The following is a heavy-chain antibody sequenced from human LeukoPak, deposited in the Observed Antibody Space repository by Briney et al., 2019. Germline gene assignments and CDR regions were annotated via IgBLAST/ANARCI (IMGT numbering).Heavy chain of an antibody. V-gene: IGHV1-69*13. D-gene: IGHD2-2*01. CDR3: ARSLGYCSSTSCSNLIDP. Sequence: GASVKVSCKASGGTFSSYAISWVRQAPGQGLEWMGGIFPIFGTANYAQKFQGRVTITADESTSTAYMELSSLRSEDTAVYYCARSLGYCSSTSCSNLIDPWGQGTLVTVSS. CDR2: IFPIFGTA. J-gene: IGHJ5*02. CDR1: GGTFSSYA.